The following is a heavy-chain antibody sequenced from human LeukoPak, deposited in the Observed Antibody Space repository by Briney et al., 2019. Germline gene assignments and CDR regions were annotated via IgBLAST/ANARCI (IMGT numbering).Heavy chain of an antibody. D-gene: IGHD6-19*01. CDR2: ISGSGGST. V-gene: IGHV3-23*01. CDR3: AKVPRELGIAVAAGDY. Sequence: GGSLRLSCAASGFTFSSYAMSWVRQAPGKGLEWVSAISGSGGSTYYADSVKGRFTISRDNSKNTLYLQMNSLRAEDTAVYYCAKVPRELGIAVAAGDYWGQGTLVTVSS. J-gene: IGHJ4*02. CDR1: GFTFSSYA.